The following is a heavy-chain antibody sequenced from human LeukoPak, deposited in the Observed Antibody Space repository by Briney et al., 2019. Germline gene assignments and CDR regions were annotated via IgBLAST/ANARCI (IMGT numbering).Heavy chain of an antibody. V-gene: IGHV4-59*12. J-gene: IGHJ5*02. CDR3: ARDAPGYYDFWSGYTNWFDP. CDR2: IYYSGST. CDR1: GGSISSYY. D-gene: IGHD3-3*01. Sequence: SETLSLTCTVSGGSISSYYWSWIRQPPGKGLEWIGYIYYSGSTNYNPSLKSRVTISVDTSKNQFSLKLSSVTAADTAVYYCARDAPGYYDFWSGYTNWFDPWGQGTLVTVSS.